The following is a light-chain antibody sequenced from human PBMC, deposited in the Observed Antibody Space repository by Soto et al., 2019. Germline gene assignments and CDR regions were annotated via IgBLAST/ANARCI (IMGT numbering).Light chain of an antibody. CDR3: QQYDNFWT. Sequence: DVQLTQSPATLSASVGARVSITCRASQSIRNFLAWYQQKPGKAPQLLIYDVSILESGVPSRFSGTGSGTDFTLTTSSLQPDDFATYYCQQYDNFWTFGQGTKVE. CDR1: QSIRNF. CDR2: DVS. V-gene: IGKV1-5*01. J-gene: IGKJ1*01.